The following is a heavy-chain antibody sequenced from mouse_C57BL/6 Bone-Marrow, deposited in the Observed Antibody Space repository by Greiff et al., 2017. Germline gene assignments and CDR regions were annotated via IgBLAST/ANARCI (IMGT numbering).Heavy chain of an antibody. CDR2: FYPGSGSI. CDR3: ARHEEGKTAQAWFAY. V-gene: IGHV1-62-2*01. J-gene: IGHJ3*01. D-gene: IGHD3-2*02. CDR1: GYTFTEYT. Sequence: VQLQQSGAELVKPGASMTLSCKASGYTFTEYTIHWVKQRSGQGLEWIGWFYPGSGSIKYNEKFKDKATLTADKSSSTVYMELSILTSEDSAVYFGARHEEGKTAQAWFAYWGRGTRVTVSA.